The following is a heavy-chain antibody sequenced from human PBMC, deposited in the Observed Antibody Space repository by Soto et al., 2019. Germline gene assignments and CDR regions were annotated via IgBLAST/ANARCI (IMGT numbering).Heavy chain of an antibody. V-gene: IGHV3-15*01. D-gene: IGHD3-3*01. CDR2: IKSKTDGGTT. J-gene: IGHJ6*02. Sequence: GSLRLSCAASGFTFSNAWMSWVRQAPGKGLEWVGRIKSKTDGGTTDYAAPVKGRFTISRDDSKNTLYLQMNSLKTEDTAVYYCTTPYDFWKLVSRYYYGMDVWGQGTTVTVSS. CDR3: TTPYDFWKLVSRYYYGMDV. CDR1: GFTFSNAW.